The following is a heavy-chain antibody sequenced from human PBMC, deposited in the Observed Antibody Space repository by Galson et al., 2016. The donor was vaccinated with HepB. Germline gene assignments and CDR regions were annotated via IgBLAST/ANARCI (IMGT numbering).Heavy chain of an antibody. CDR2: IYTSGST. D-gene: IGHD2-8*02. Sequence: TLSLTCTVSGGSISSGSYYWSWIRQPAGKGLEWIGRIYTSGSTNYNPSLKSRVTISVDTSKNQFSLKLSSVTAADTAVYYCARDEGAEGYCTGGVCYTAEYFQHWGQGTLVTVSS. V-gene: IGHV4-61*02. J-gene: IGHJ1*01. CDR3: ARDEGAEGYCTGGVCYTAEYFQH. CDR1: GGSISSGSYY.